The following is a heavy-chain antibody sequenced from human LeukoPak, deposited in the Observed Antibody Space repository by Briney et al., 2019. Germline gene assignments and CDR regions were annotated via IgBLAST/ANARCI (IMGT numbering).Heavy chain of an antibody. CDR3: AKVVPAAMFDY. Sequence: GGSLRLSCAASGFTFSSYAMSWVRQAPGKGLGWVSTISDSGGGTFYADSVKGRFTISRDNSKNTLYLQMNSLRAEDTAVYYCAKVVPAAMFDYWGQGTLVTVSS. D-gene: IGHD2-2*01. J-gene: IGHJ4*02. CDR1: GFTFSSYA. CDR2: ISDSGGGT. V-gene: IGHV3-23*01.